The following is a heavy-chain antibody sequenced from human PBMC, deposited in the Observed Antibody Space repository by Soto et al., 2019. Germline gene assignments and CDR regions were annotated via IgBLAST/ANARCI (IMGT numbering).Heavy chain of an antibody. J-gene: IGHJ2*01. CDR1: GFTFSSYA. D-gene: IGHD6-19*01. CDR3: ARVTIAVAGTAGYFDL. Sequence: QVQLVESGGGVVQPGRSLRLSCAASGFTFSSYAMHWVRQAPGKGLEWVAVISYDGSNEYYADSVKGRFTISRDNSKNTLYLQMNSLRAEDTALYYCARVTIAVAGTAGYFDLWGRGTLVTVSS. V-gene: IGHV3-30-3*01. CDR2: ISYDGSNE.